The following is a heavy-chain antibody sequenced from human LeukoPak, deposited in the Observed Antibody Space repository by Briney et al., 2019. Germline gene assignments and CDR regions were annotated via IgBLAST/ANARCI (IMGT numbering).Heavy chain of an antibody. J-gene: IGHJ6*02. V-gene: IGHV4-34*01. Sequence: SETLSLTCAVYGGSFSGYYWSWIRQPPGKGLEWIGEINHSGSTNYNPSLKSRVTISVDTSKNQFSLKLSSVTAADTAVYYCARGGPVRGAIKRYYYYGMDVWGQGTTVTVSS. CDR3: ARGGPVRGAIKRYYYYGMDV. CDR1: GGSFSGYY. D-gene: IGHD3-10*01. CDR2: INHSGST.